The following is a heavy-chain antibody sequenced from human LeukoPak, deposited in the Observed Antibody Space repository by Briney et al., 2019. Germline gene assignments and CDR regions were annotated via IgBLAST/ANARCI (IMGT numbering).Heavy chain of an antibody. D-gene: IGHD5-12*01. J-gene: IGHJ4*02. Sequence: GGSLRLSCAASGLTFSNYAMNWVRQAPGKGLEWVSSISSSSSYIYYADSVKGRFTISRDNAKNSLYLQMNSLRAEDTAVYYCARDRIVATIPRLGYFDYWGQGTLVTVSS. CDR2: ISSSSSYI. V-gene: IGHV3-21*01. CDR1: GLTFSNYA. CDR3: ARDRIVATIPRLGYFDY.